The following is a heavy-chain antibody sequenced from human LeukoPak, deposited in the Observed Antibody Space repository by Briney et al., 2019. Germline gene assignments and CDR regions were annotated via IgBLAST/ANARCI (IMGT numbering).Heavy chain of an antibody. CDR3: ARGRDYYGTGSYYDY. CDR2: IYTSENT. CDR1: GGSMGTYY. D-gene: IGHD3-10*01. Sequence: SETLSLTCTVSGGSMGTYYWSWIRQSAGKGLEWIGRIYTSENTNYNPSLKSRVTMSVDTSKNQFSLKLSSLTAADTAVYFCARGRDYYGTGSYYDYWGQGTLVTVSS. J-gene: IGHJ4*02. V-gene: IGHV4-4*07.